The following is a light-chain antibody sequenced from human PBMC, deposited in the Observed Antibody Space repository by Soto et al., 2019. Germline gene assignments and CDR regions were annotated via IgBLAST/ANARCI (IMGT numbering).Light chain of an antibody. Sequence: QSALTQPPSGSGSPGQSVTISCTGASSDVGGYNFVSWYQQHPGKAPKLMIYDVTKRPSGVPDRFSGSKSGNTASLTVSGLQADDEADYYCSSYAGSSVPVAFGGGTKLTVL. V-gene: IGLV2-8*01. CDR2: DVT. CDR3: SSYAGSSVPVA. J-gene: IGLJ2*01. CDR1: SSDVGGYNF.